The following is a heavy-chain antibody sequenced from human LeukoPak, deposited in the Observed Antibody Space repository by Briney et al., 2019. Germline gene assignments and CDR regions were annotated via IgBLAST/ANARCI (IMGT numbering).Heavy chain of an antibody. Sequence: GGSLRLSCAASGLSFSIYCMTWVRQAPGKGLEWVANIKQDGSEKYYVDSVKGRFTISRDNAKNSLYLQMNSLRAEDTAVYYCARDTNTYCSSTSCYRKVSWFDPWGQGTLVTVSS. J-gene: IGHJ5*02. V-gene: IGHV3-7*01. D-gene: IGHD2-2*01. CDR2: IKQDGSEK. CDR1: GLSFSIYC. CDR3: ARDTNTYCSSTSCYRKVSWFDP.